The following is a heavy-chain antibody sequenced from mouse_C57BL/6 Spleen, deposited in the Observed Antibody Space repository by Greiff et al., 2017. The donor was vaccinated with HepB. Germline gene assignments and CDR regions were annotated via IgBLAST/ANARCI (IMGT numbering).Heavy chain of an antibody. CDR1: GFNIKDDY. CDR2: IDPENGDT. Sequence: EVQLQQSGAELVRPGASVKLSCTASGFNIKDDYMHWVKQRPEQGLEWIGWIDPENGDTEYASKFQGKATITADTSSNTAYLQLGSLTSEDTAVYYCTLYYGSSSRFAYWGQGTLVTVSA. V-gene: IGHV14-4*01. J-gene: IGHJ3*01. CDR3: TLYYGSSSRFAY. D-gene: IGHD1-1*01.